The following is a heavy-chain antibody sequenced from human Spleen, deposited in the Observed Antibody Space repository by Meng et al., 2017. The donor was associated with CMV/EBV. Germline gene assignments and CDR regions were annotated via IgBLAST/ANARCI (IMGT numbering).Heavy chain of an antibody. CDR3: ARGREIVVVPAATGSRTYYYYGMDV. V-gene: IGHV4-34*01. J-gene: IGHJ6*02. D-gene: IGHD2-2*01. Sequence: PDKGLEWIGESNHSGSTNYKPSLKSRVTISVDTSKNQFSLKLSSVTAADTAMYYCARGREIVVVPAATGSRTYYYYGMDVWGQGTTVTVSS. CDR2: SNHSGST.